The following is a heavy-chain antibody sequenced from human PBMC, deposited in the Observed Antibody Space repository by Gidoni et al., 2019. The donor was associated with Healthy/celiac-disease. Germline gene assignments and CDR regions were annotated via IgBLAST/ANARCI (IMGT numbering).Heavy chain of an antibody. D-gene: IGHD2-2*01. J-gene: IGHJ6*02. CDR1: GFTLHDYS. CDR3: AREGCSSTSCQFYYYYYGMDV. Sequence: EVQLVESGGGVVRPGGSLRLPCVASGFTLHDYSMTCVRQATGKGLEWVSGINWNGGSTGYADSVKGRLTISRDNAKNSLYLQMNSLRAEDTALYYCAREGCSSTSCQFYYYYYGMDVWGQGTTVTVSS. V-gene: IGHV3-20*04. CDR2: INWNGGST.